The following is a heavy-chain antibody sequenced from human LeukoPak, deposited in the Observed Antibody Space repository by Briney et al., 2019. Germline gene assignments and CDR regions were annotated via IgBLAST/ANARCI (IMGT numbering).Heavy chain of an antibody. CDR1: GFSVSGYW. J-gene: IGHJ6*03. CDR2: IKQDGSEK. V-gene: IGHV3-7*01. Sequence: PGGSLRLSCAVSGFSVSGYWMTWVRQAPGKWLEWVANIKQDGSEKYYVDSVKGRFTISRDNAKNSLYLQMNSLRAEDTAVYYCASSVPPMAAPRYYMDVWGKGTTVTVSS. CDR3: ASSVPPMAAPRYYMDV. D-gene: IGHD6-6*01.